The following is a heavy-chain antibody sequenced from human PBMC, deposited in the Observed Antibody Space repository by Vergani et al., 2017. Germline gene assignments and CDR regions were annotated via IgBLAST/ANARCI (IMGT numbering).Heavy chain of an antibody. J-gene: IGHJ6*02. CDR2: INHSGST. V-gene: IGHV4-34*01. CDR1: GGSFSGYY. CDR3: ARSRNAIRLYYGMDV. D-gene: IGHD2-2*01. Sequence: QVQLQQWGAGLLKPSETLSLTCAVYGGSFSGYYWSWIRQPPGKGLEWIGEINHSGSTNYNPSLKSRVTISVDTSKNQFSLKLSSVTAADTAVSYCARSRNAIRLYYGMDVWGQGTTVTVSS.